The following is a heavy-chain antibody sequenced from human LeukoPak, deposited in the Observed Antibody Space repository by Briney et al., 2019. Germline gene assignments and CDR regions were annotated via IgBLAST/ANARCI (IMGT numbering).Heavy chain of an antibody. CDR1: GFTFSGSA. J-gene: IGHJ4*02. CDR2: IRSKANSYTT. V-gene: IGHV3-73*01. D-gene: IGHD6-13*01. Sequence: PGGSLRLSCAASGFTFSGSAMHWVRQASGKGLEWVGRIRSKANSYTTAYAAPVKGRISISRDDPKNTAYLQMNSLKTEDTAVYYCTQAAAGTVDYWGQGTLVTVSS. CDR3: TQAAAGTVDY.